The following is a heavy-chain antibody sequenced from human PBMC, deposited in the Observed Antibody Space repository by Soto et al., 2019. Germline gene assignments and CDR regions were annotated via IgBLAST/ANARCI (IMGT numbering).Heavy chain of an antibody. CDR1: GYPFTGYY. V-gene: IGHV1-2*04. D-gene: IGHD3-10*01. CDR3: ARGFGEFNYYGMDV. Sequence: ASVKVSCKASGYPFTGYYMHWVRQAPGQGLEWMGWINPNSGGTNYAQKFQGWVTMTRDTSISTAYMELSRLRSDDTAVYYCARGFGEFNYYGMDVWGQGTTVTAP. J-gene: IGHJ6*02. CDR2: INPNSGGT.